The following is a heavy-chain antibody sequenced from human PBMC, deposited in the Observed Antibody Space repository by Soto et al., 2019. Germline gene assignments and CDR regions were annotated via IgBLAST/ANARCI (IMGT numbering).Heavy chain of an antibody. CDR2: IIPIFGTA. D-gene: IGHD3-3*01. J-gene: IGHJ4*02. CDR3: AGTRTTIFGVVITGPFDY. CDR1: GGTFSSYA. Sequence: EASVKVSCKASGGTFSSYAISWVRQAPGQGLEWMGGIIPIFGTANYAQKFQGRVTITADESTSTAYMELSSLRSEDTAVYYCAGTRTTIFGVVITGPFDYWGQGTLVTVSS. V-gene: IGHV1-69*13.